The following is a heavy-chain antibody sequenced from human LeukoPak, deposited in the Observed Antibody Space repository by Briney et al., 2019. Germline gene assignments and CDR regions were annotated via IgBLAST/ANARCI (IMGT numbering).Heavy chain of an antibody. CDR3: ARAGLNGDVDY. CDR1: GGFFSGYY. CDR2: INHSGST. J-gene: IGHJ4*02. Sequence: PSETLSLTCAVYGGFFSGYYWSWIRQPPGKGLEWIGEINHSGSTNYNPSLKSRVTISVDTSKNQFSLKLSSVTAADTAVYYCARAGLNGDVDYWGQGTLVTVSS. D-gene: IGHD4-17*01. V-gene: IGHV4-34*01.